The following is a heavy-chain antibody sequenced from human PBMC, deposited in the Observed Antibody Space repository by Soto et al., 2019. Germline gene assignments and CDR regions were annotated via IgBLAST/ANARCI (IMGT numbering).Heavy chain of an antibody. CDR2: ISYDGSNK. CDR1: GFTFSSYG. CDR3: AKDLPPEEQQLEDFDY. V-gene: IGHV3-30*18. Sequence: GGSLRLSCAASGFTFSSYGMHWVRQAPGKGLEWVAVISYDGSNKYYADSVKGRFTISRDNSKNTLYLQMNSLRAEDTAVYYCAKDLPPEEQQLEDFDYWGQGTLVTVSS. D-gene: IGHD6-13*01. J-gene: IGHJ4*02.